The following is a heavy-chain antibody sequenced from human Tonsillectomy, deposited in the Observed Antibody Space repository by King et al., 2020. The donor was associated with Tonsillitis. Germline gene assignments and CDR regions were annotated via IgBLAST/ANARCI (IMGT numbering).Heavy chain of an antibody. CDR3: ARDFEGARGGFFFDY. V-gene: IGHV3-33*08. CDR1: GFTFSSYG. Sequence: VQLVESGGGVVEPGRSLRLSCAASGFTFSSYGMHWVRQAPGKGLEWVAVIWYDGSNKYYAYSVKGRFTISRDNSKNTLYLQMNSLRAEDTAVYYCARDFEGARGGFFFDYWGQGTLVTVSS. J-gene: IGHJ4*02. D-gene: IGHD3-10*01. CDR2: IWYDGSNK.